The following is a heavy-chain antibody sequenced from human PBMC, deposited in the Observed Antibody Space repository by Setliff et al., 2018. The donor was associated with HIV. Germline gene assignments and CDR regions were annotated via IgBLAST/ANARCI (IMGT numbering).Heavy chain of an antibody. J-gene: IGHJ4*02. Sequence: PSETLSLTCTVSGGSMSTYYWSWIRQPPGKGLEWIGYIYIYNSGSTNYNPSLTSRVIISVDTSKNQFSLKLSPVTAADTAVYYCARQGSLCPDCYLDSWGQGTLVTVSS. V-gene: IGHV4-59*08. CDR2: IYIYNSGST. CDR3: ARQGSLCPDCYLDS. CDR1: GGSMSTYY. D-gene: IGHD2-21*01.